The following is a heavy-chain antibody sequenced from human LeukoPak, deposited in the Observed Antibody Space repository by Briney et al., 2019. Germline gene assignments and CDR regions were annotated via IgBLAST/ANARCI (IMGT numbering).Heavy chain of an antibody. CDR2: IGTAGDT. D-gene: IGHD1-1*01. Sequence: HTGGSLRLSCAASGFTFSDYDMHWVRQATGKGLEWVSVIGTAGDTYYTGSVKGRFTISRENAKNSLYLQMNSLRAGDTAVYYCARVAKERVGGVYYFDYWGQGTLVTVSS. J-gene: IGHJ4*02. CDR3: ARVAKERVGGVYYFDY. V-gene: IGHV3-13*01. CDR1: GFTFSDYD.